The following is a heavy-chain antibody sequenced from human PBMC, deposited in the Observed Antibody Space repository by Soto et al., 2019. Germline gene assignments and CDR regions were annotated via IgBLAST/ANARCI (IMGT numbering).Heavy chain of an antibody. V-gene: IGHV3-11*06. Sequence: GSLRLSCAASGFTFSDYYMSLIRQAPGKGLEWVSYISSSSSYTNYADSVKGRFTISRDNAKNSLYLQMNSLGAEDTAVYYCARDDSSSRIDYWGQGTLVTVSS. D-gene: IGHD3-22*01. J-gene: IGHJ4*02. CDR2: ISSSSSYT. CDR3: ARDDSSSRIDY. CDR1: GFTFSDYY.